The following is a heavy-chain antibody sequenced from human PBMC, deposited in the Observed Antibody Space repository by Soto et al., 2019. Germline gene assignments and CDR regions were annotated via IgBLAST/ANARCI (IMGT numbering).Heavy chain of an antibody. Sequence: SETLSLTCSVSGGSISSGYYYWSWIRQPPGKGLEWIGNVYYSGNTYYTPSLKRPLTISIETSKNQSSLKVGSETAADKDGYYCARSSLYGMDVWGQGTTVTVSS. CDR2: VYYSGNT. CDR3: ARSSLYGMDV. CDR1: GGSISSGYYY. V-gene: IGHV4-30-4*01. J-gene: IGHJ6*02. D-gene: IGHD1-1*01.